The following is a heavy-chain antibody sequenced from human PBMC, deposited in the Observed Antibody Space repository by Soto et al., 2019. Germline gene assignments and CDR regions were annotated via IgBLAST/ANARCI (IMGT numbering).Heavy chain of an antibody. D-gene: IGHD2-15*01. V-gene: IGHV3-30*18. J-gene: IGHJ4*02. Sequence: QVQLVESGGGVVQPGRSLRLSCAASGFTFSSYGRHWVRQAPGKGLEWVAVISYDGSNKYYADSVKGRFTISRDNSKNALYLQMNSLRAEDTAVYYCEKDGPCSGGSCYPDGFDYWGQGTLVTVSS. CDR3: EKDGPCSGGSCYPDGFDY. CDR1: GFTFSSYG. CDR2: ISYDGSNK.